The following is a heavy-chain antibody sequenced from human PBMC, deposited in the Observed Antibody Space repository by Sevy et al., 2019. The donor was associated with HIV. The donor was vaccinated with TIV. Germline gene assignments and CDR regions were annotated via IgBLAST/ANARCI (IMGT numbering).Heavy chain of an antibody. Sequence: GGSLRLSCAASEFTFSSFSMHWVRQAPGKGLEWVATISYDGGNKYYADSMKGRFSISRDNSRNSLYLQMDSLRAEDTAIYYCALERLSSNVAEYFQNWGQGTLVTVSS. D-gene: IGHD1-1*01. CDR1: EFTFSSFS. CDR3: ALERLSSNVAEYFQN. J-gene: IGHJ1*01. V-gene: IGHV3-30*04. CDR2: ISYDGGNK.